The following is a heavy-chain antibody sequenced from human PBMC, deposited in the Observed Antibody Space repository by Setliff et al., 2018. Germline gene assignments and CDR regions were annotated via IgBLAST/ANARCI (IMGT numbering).Heavy chain of an antibody. CDR1: GFIFNTYG. Sequence: GGSLRLSCGASGFIFNTYGMHWVRQAPGKGLEWVAFTWYDGINKYYADSVKGRFTISRDNSKNTLYLQMNSLRAEDTAIYYCVRESTHAGTTHYFDFWGPGTLVTVSS. J-gene: IGHJ4*02. CDR3: VRESTHAGTTHYFDF. CDR2: TWYDGINK. V-gene: IGHV3-33*01. D-gene: IGHD1-7*01.